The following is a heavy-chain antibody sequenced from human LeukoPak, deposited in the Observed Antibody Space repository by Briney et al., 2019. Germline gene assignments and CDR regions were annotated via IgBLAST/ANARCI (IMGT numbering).Heavy chain of an antibody. CDR2: LFPIFGTA. D-gene: IGHD1-1*01. CDR1: GDTFSSYA. V-gene: IGHV1-69*05. CDR3: EIKNDGTSFDY. Sequence: ASLKVSCKASGDTFSSYAISWVRQAPGQGLEWMGRLFPIFGTANYAKKFQGRVTITTDESTSTAYIELSSLRSEDTAGYYCEIKNDGTSFDYWGQGTLVTVSS. J-gene: IGHJ4*02.